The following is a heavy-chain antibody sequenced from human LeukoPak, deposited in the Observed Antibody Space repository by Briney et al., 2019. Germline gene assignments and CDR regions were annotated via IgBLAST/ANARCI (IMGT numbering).Heavy chain of an antibody. J-gene: IGHJ5*02. CDR3: ARGPRNDP. Sequence: ASVKVSCKTSGYPFTTWEINWVRQAAGQGLEWMGWVHPNSGNTAYAQKFQGRVTMTRDTSISTAYMELSGLRSDDTAVYFCARGPRNDPWGQGTLVTVSS. CDR2: VHPNSGNT. D-gene: IGHD1-14*01. V-gene: IGHV1-8*01. CDR1: GYPFTTWE.